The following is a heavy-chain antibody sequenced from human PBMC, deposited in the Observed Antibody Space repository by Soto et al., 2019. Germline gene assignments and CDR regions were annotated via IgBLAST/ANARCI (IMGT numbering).Heavy chain of an antibody. Sequence: GGSLRLSCTAYGLAVRNNYMSWVRQAPGMGLEWVSVIYNDGTTYYADSVKGRFTLSRDTSKNTLSLQMGSLRAEDTAVYYCVRPLPSGRNYGMGVWGQGTTVTVSS. CDR1: GLAVRNNY. CDR2: IYNDGTT. V-gene: IGHV3-53*01. D-gene: IGHD3-10*01. J-gene: IGHJ6*02. CDR3: VRPLPSGRNYGMGV.